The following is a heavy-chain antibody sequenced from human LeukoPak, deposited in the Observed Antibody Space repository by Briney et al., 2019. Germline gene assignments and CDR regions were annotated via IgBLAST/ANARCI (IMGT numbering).Heavy chain of an antibody. CDR2: IIPILGIA. Sequence: SVKVSCRASRGTFSSYAVSWVRQAPGQGLEWMGRIIPILGIANYAQKFQGRVTITADKSTSTAYMELSSLRSEDTAVYYCASYYYGSGSYQYNWFDPWGQGTLVTVSS. D-gene: IGHD3-10*01. CDR3: ASYYYGSGSYQYNWFDP. CDR1: RGTFSSYA. J-gene: IGHJ5*02. V-gene: IGHV1-69*04.